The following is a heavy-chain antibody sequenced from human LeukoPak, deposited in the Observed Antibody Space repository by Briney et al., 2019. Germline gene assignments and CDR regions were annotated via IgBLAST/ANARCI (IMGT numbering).Heavy chain of an antibody. J-gene: IGHJ4*02. Sequence: GRPLRLSCAASGFTFDDYAMHWVRQAPGKGLEWVSGISWNSGSIGYADSVKGRFTISRDNAKNSLYLQMNSLRAEDTALYYCAKGPSSGWYEDPFDYWGQGTLVTVSS. CDR1: GFTFDDYA. D-gene: IGHD6-19*01. V-gene: IGHV3-9*01. CDR2: ISWNSGSI. CDR3: AKGPSSGWYEDPFDY.